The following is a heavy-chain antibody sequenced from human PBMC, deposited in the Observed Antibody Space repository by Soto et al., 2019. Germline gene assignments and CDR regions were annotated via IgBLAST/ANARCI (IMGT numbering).Heavy chain of an antibody. CDR2: IVPNVGTV. Sequence: SVKVSFKSSGGTFSSFINYPINWVRQAPGQGLEWMGGIVPNVGTVNYAQKFRGKVTITADKSTGTAYMELSSLRSEDTAVYYCARDIVVVPAAYSDAFDIWGQGTMVTVSS. CDR3: ARDIVVVPAAYSDAFDI. D-gene: IGHD2-2*01. J-gene: IGHJ3*02. V-gene: IGHV1-69*06. CDR1: GGTFSSFINYP.